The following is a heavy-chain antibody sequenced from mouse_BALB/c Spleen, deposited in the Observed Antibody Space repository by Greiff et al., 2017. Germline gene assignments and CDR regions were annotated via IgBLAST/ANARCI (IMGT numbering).Heavy chain of an antibody. D-gene: IGHD4-1*01. J-gene: IGHJ3*01. Sequence: QVQLQQPGAELVKPGASVKLSCKASGYTFTSYWMHWVKQRPGQGLEWIGEINPSNGRTNYNEKFQSKATLTVDTSSSTAYMQLSSLTSEDSAVYYCARGGFSNWLFAYWGQGTLVTVSA. CDR1: GYTFTSYW. CDR2: INPSNGRT. CDR3: ARGGFSNWLFAY. V-gene: IGHV1S81*02.